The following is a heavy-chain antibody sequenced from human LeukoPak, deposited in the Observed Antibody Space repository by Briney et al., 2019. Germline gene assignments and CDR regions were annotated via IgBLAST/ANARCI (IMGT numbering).Heavy chain of an antibody. CDR2: ISSSGSTI. Sequence: GGSLRLSCAASGFTFSSYEMNWVRQAPGKGLEWVSYISSSGSTIYYADSVKGRFTISRDNSKNTLYLQMNSLRAEDTAVYYCAKSYGSGSYYPDYWGQGTLVTASS. J-gene: IGHJ4*02. CDR3: AKSYGSGSYYPDY. V-gene: IGHV3-48*03. D-gene: IGHD3-10*01. CDR1: GFTFSSYE.